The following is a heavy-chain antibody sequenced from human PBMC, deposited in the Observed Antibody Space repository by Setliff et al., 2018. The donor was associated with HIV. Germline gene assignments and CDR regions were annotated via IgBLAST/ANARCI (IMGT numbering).Heavy chain of an antibody. CDR1: GASISSNT. CDR2: IYNSVTT. CDR3: ARGGTSSNWFGP. D-gene: IGHD2-2*01. V-gene: IGHV4-59*01. Sequence: SETLSLTCIVSGASISSNTWSWIRQAPGKGLQWIGFIYNSVTTNYNPSLKSRVTISLDTSKNQFSLKLTSVTAADTAVYYCARGGTSSNWFGPWGQGTLVTVSS. J-gene: IGHJ5*02.